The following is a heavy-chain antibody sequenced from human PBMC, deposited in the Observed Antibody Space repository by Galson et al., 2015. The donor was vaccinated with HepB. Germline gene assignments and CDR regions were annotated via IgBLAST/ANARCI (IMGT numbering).Heavy chain of an antibody. CDR3: ARLVVVPAAMGYYYYMDV. CDR1: GGSISSGGYY. J-gene: IGHJ6*03. Sequence: TLSLTCTVSGGSISSGGYYWSWIRQHPGKGLEWIGYIYYSGSTYYNPSLKSRVTISLGTSKNQFSLKLSSVTAADTAVYYCARLVVVPAAMGYYYYMDVWGKGTTVTVSS. CDR2: IYYSGST. D-gene: IGHD2-2*01. V-gene: IGHV4-31*03.